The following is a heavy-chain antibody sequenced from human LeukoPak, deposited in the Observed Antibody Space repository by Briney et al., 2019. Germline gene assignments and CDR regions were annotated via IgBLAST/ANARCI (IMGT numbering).Heavy chain of an antibody. V-gene: IGHV3-33*01. Sequence: GGSLRLSCAASGFTFSSYGMHWVRQAPGKGLEWVAVIWYDGSNKYYIDSVMGRFTVSRDNSKNTLYLQMNSLRAEDTAVYYCARLQRRTIDYWGQGTLVTVSS. CDR3: ARLQRRTIDY. CDR1: GFTFSSYG. J-gene: IGHJ4*02. CDR2: IWYDGSNK. D-gene: IGHD4-11*01.